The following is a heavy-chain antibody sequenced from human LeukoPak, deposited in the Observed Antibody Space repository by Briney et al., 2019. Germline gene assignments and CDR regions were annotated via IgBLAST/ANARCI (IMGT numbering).Heavy chain of an antibody. CDR1: GGSIRTTSYY. D-gene: IGHD3-3*01. Sequence: SETLSLTCTVSGGSIRTTSYYWGWIRLSPGREPEWIGTIYFSGSTYYNPSLESRVTISVDTSNNQFSLKLNSVTAADTAVYYCARGGTFWDSWGQGTLVTVSS. V-gene: IGHV4-39*07. CDR2: IYFSGST. CDR3: ARGGTFWDS. J-gene: IGHJ4*02.